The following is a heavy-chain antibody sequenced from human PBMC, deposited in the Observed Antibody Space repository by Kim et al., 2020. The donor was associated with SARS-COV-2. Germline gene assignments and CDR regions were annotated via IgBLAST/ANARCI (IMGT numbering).Heavy chain of an antibody. CDR1: GGSISSYY. CDR3: ARDRRITTRPSVHRGPGQEWFDP. Sequence: SETLSLTCTVSGGSISSYYWSWIRQPAGKGLEWIGRIYTSGSTNYNPSLKSRVTMSVDTSKNQFSLKLSSVTAADTAVYYCARDRRITTRPSVHRGPGQEWFDPWGQGTLVTVSS. D-gene: IGHD1-1*01. CDR2: IYTSGST. V-gene: IGHV4-4*07. J-gene: IGHJ5*02.